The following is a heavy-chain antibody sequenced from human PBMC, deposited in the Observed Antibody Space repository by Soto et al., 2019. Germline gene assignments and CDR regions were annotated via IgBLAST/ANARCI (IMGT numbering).Heavy chain of an antibody. CDR3: ARPFYAHWAFAV. D-gene: IGHD2-2*01. CDR2: IYKSGLA. J-gene: IGHJ3*01. CDR1: GDSMAISDFL. V-gene: IGHV4-39*01. Sequence: SETLSLTCTVSGDSMAISDFLWGWLRQPPGKGLEWIGGIYKSGLADYNPSLRRRASVSVDTSRNQLFLNLTSMTAADTAIYYCARPFYAHWAFAVWGEVKLVTV.